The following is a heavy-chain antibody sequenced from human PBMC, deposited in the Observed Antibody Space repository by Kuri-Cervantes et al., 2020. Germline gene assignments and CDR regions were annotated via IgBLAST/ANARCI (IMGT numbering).Heavy chain of an antibody. CDR2: ISSSGGST. V-gene: IGHV3-23*01. CDR1: GFTFSTYA. D-gene: IGHD2-2*01. CDR3: AKGRGVYCSSTSCGNHFDY. J-gene: IGHJ4*02. Sequence: GGSLRLSCAASGFTFSTYAMSWVRQAPGKGLEWVTAISSSGGSTYYADSAKGRFTISRDNSKNTLYLQMNSLRAEDTAVYYCAKGRGVYCSSTSCGNHFDYWGQGTLVTVSS.